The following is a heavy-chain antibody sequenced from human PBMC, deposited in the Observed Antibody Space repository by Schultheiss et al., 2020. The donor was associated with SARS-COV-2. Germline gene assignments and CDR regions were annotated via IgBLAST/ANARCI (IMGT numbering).Heavy chain of an antibody. V-gene: IGHV5-10-1*01. CDR3: ARGDSSSSPSFDY. J-gene: IGHJ4*02. Sequence: GESLKISCKGSGYSFTSYWISWVRQMPGKGLEWMGRIDPSDSYTNYSPSFQGHVTISADKSISTAYLQWSSLKASDTAMYYCARGDSSSSPSFDYWGQGTLVTVSS. CDR2: IDPSDSYT. D-gene: IGHD6-6*01. CDR1: GYSFTSYW.